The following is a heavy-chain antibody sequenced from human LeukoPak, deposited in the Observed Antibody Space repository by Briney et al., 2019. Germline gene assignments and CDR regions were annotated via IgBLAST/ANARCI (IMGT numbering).Heavy chain of an antibody. CDR1: GFIFSRYW. Sequence: PGGSLRLSCSASGFIFSRYWMNWVRQAPGKGPVWVSRINRDGSSTSYADSVKGRFTISRDNAKNTLYLQMNSLRAEDTAVYYCARDPRYCGGDCYTFDYWGQGTLVTVSS. CDR3: ARDPRYCGGDCYTFDY. CDR2: INRDGSST. V-gene: IGHV3-74*01. D-gene: IGHD2-21*02. J-gene: IGHJ4*02.